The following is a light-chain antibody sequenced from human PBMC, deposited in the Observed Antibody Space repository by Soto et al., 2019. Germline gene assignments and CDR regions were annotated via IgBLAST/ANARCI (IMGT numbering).Light chain of an antibody. CDR3: QQRSNWPPLWT. CDR2: DAS. J-gene: IGKJ1*01. V-gene: IGKV3-11*01. Sequence: EIVLTQSPATLSLSPGERATLSCRASQSVSSYLAWYQQKPGQAPRLLIYDASNRATGIPARFSGSGSGTDFTLTISSLEPEAFAVYYCQQRSNWPPLWTFGQGTKVEIK. CDR1: QSVSSY.